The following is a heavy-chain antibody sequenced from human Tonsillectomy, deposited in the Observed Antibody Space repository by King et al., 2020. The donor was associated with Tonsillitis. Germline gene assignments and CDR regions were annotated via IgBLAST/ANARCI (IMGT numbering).Heavy chain of an antibody. CDR2: ISYDGSDT. Sequence: VQLVESGGGVVQPGRSLRLSCAASAFMFSSFGMHWVRQAPGKGLEWVSVISYDGSDTYYADSVKGRFTISRDNSKNTLYLHMNSLSAEDTAVYYCAKEMGVGVTAAGLDSWGQGTPVTVSS. D-gene: IGHD6-13*01. CDR3: AKEMGVGVTAAGLDS. CDR1: AFMFSSFG. V-gene: IGHV3-30*18. J-gene: IGHJ4*02.